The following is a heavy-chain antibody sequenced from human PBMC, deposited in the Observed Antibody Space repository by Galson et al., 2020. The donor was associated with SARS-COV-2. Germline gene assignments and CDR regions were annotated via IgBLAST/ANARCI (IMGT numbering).Heavy chain of an antibody. CDR1: GGSISSSSYY. J-gene: IGHJ6*02. V-gene: IGHV4-39*07. Sequence: LETLSLTCTVSGGSISSSSYYWGWIRQPPGKGLEWIGSIYYSGSTYYNPSLKSRVTISVDTSKNQFSLKLSSVTAADTAVYYCARYPGGYFDWLLYLGGASGLSKREDYYYYGMDVWGQGTTVTVSS. CDR3: ARYPGGYFDWLLYLGGASGLSKREDYYYYGMDV. CDR2: IYYSGST. D-gene: IGHD3-9*01.